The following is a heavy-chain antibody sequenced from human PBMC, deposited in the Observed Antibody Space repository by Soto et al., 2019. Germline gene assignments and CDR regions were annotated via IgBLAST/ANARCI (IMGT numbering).Heavy chain of an antibody. D-gene: IGHD1-26*01. CDR3: ARDAAVGLFDY. Sequence: ASVKVSCKASGYTFTSYGISWVRQAPGQGIEWMRWISAYNSNTNYAQKFQGRVTMTTDTSTSTAYMELRSLRSDDTAVYYCARDAAVGLFDYWGQGTLVTVSS. CDR1: GYTFTSYG. CDR2: ISAYNSNT. V-gene: IGHV1-18*01. J-gene: IGHJ4*02.